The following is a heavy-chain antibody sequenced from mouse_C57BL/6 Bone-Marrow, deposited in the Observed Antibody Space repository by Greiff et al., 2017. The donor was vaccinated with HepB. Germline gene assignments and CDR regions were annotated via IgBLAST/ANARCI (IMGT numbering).Heavy chain of an antibody. CDR2: ISDGGSYT. CDR1: GFTFSSYA. CDR3: ANYGGRVDY. Sequence: EVKLVESGGGLVKPGGSLKLSCAASGFTFSSYAMSWVRQTPEKRLEWVATISDGGSYTYYPDNVKGRFTISRDDAKNNLYLQMSHLKSEDTAMYYCANYGGRVDYWGQGTTLTVSS. D-gene: IGHD1-1*01. V-gene: IGHV5-4*03. J-gene: IGHJ2*01.